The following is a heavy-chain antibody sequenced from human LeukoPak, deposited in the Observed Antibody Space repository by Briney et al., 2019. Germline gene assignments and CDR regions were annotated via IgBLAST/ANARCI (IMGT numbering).Heavy chain of an antibody. D-gene: IGHD3-16*02. J-gene: IGHJ4*02. CDR3: ARGAGELNVWGSYRLGGFDY. V-gene: IGHV4-59*08. CDR1: GGSISSYY. CDR2: IYYSGST. Sequence: SETLSLTCTVSGGSISSYYWSWIRQPPGKGLEWIGYIYYSGSTNYNPSLKSRVTISVGTSKNQFSLKLSSVTAADTAVYYCARGAGELNVWGSYRLGGFDYWGQGTLVTVSS.